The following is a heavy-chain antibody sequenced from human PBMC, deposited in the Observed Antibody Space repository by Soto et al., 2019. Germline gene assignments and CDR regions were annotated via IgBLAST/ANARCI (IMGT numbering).Heavy chain of an antibody. J-gene: IGHJ6*02. CDR1: GYTFTSYD. D-gene: IGHD7-27*01. CDR3: ARCVWGWVYYYVMDV. CDR2: MNPNSGNT. V-gene: IGHV1-8*01. Sequence: WASVKVSCKASGYTFTSYDINWVRQATGQGLEWMGWMNPNSGNTGYAQKFQGRVTMTRNTSISTAYMELSSLRSEDTAVYYCARCVWGWVYYYVMDVCGQGTTVTVSS.